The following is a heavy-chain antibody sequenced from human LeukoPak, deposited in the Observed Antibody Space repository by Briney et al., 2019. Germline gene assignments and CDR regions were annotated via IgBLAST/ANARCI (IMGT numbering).Heavy chain of an antibody. J-gene: IGHJ4*02. CDR3: FSATYCTGGSCYTGDY. V-gene: IGHV3-72*01. CDR2: IRNKANRYTI. Sequence: PGGTLTLSCATSGFTFSDYFLDWVRQAPGKGLEWVGRIRNKANRYTIDYAASVKVRFTISRDDSKNSLYLQMHRLTIEDTAVYYWFSATYCTGGSCYTGDYWGQGTLVTVSS. D-gene: IGHD2-15*01. CDR1: GFTFSDYF.